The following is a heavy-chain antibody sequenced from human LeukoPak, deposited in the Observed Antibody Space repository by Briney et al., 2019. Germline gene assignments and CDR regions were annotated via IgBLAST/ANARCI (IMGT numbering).Heavy chain of an antibody. CDR2: INPSSGST. D-gene: IGHD3-16*02. CDR1: GYSFTDYY. V-gene: IGHV1-46*01. Sequence: ASVKVSCKASGYSFTDYYIHWVRPAPGQGLEWMGIINPSSGSTHYAQKFQGRVPMTRDRSTSTVYMDLSSLRSEDTAVYYCAKGADYVWGSYRRHFDYWGQGTLVTVSS. J-gene: IGHJ4*02. CDR3: AKGADYVWGSYRRHFDY.